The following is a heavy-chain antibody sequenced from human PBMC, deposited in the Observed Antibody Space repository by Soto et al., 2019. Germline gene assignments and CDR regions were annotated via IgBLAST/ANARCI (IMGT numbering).Heavy chain of an antibody. J-gene: IGHJ4*02. D-gene: IGHD1-26*01. CDR2: ISSSSSTI. CDR3: ARAHILQIDY. Sequence: PGGSLRLSCAASGFTFSSYSMNWLSQAPGKGLEWVSYISSSSSTIYYADSVKGRFTISRDNAKNSLYLQMNSLRAEDTAVYYCARAHILQIDYWGQGTLVTVSS. V-gene: IGHV3-48*01. CDR1: GFTFSSYS.